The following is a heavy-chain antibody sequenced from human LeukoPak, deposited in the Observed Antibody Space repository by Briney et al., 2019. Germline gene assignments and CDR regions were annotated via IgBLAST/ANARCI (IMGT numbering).Heavy chain of an antibody. V-gene: IGHV5-51*01. CDR1: GYSLTNYW. CDR3: ARHSTTGPYYGMDV. D-gene: IGHD1-14*01. Sequence: GESLKISCKDSGYSLTNYWIGWVRQMPGKGLEWMGIIYPDDSDTGYSPSFQGQVTISADKSITTAYLQWSSLKASDTAMYYCARHSTTGPYYGMDVWGQGTTVTVSS. J-gene: IGHJ6*02. CDR2: IYPDDSDT.